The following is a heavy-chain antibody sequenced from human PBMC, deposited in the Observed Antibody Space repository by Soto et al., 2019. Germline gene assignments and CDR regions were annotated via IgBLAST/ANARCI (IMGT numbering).Heavy chain of an antibody. V-gene: IGHV3-23*01. CDR1: GFTFSSYA. D-gene: IGHD3-10*01. CDR3: AQNGGSGNFYAFDY. J-gene: IGHJ4*02. CDR2: ISTSGKST. Sequence: EVQLLESGGGLVQPGGSLRLSCAASGFTFSSYAMSWVRQARGKGLAWVSAISTSGKSTYYSDSVKGRFTISRDNSKNTLYLHMHSLRAEDTAVYFCAQNGGSGNFYAFDYWGQGTLVTVSS.